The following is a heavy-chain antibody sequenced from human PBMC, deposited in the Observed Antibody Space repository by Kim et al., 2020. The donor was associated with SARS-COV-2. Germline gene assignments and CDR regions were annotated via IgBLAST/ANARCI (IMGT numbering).Heavy chain of an antibody. CDR3: ARNRGEWELLFGVGAFDI. Sequence: SETLSLTCTVSGGSISSYYWSWIRQPPGKGLEWIGYIYYSGSTNYNPSLKSRVTISVDTSKNQFSLKLSSVTAADTAVYYCARNRGEWELLFGVGAFDIWGQGTMVTVSS. V-gene: IGHV4-59*13. CDR1: GGSISSYY. D-gene: IGHD1-26*01. CDR2: IYYSGST. J-gene: IGHJ3*02.